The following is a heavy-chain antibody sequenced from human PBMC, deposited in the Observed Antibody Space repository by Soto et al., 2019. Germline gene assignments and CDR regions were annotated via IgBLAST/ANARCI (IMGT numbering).Heavy chain of an antibody. Sequence: QVQLVESGGGVVQPGRSLRLSCAASGFTFSSYAMHWVRQAPGKGLEWVAVISYDGSNKYYADSVTGRFTFSTDNSKNPLYLQMNSLRAEDTAVYYCARSIDTTSQPDYWGQETLVTVSS. CDR1: GFTFSSYA. CDR2: ISYDGSNK. D-gene: IGHD6-6*01. CDR3: ARSIDTTSQPDY. V-gene: IGHV3-30-3*01. J-gene: IGHJ4*02.